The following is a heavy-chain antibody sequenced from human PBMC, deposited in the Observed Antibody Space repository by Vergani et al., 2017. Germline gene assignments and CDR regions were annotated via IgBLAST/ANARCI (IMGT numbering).Heavy chain of an antibody. D-gene: IGHD3-3*01. CDR3: ARGTYYDFWSGLVWFEP. V-gene: IGHV1-8*01. Sequence: QVQLVPSGAEVKKPGASVKVSCKASGYTFTSYDINWVRQATGQGLEWMGWMNPNSGNTGYAQKFQGRVTMTRNTSISTAYMELSSVRSEDTAVYYCARGTYYDFWSGLVWFEPWGQGTLVTVSS. J-gene: IGHJ5*02. CDR2: MNPNSGNT. CDR1: GYTFTSYD.